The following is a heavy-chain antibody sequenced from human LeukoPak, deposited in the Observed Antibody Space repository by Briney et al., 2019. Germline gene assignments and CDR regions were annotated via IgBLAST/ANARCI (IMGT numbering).Heavy chain of an antibody. CDR3: ARVRGPDGWFAP. CDR2: IYYSGNI. V-gene: IGHV4-39*01. CDR1: GVSIDRSSYY. J-gene: IGHJ5*02. Sequence: SETLSLTCIVSGVSIDRSSYYWGWIRQPPGKGPEWIGSIYYSGNIYYNSSLKSRIAISVDTTKNLLALNLSSVTAADTAVYYCARVRGPDGWFAPWGQGTLVTVSS.